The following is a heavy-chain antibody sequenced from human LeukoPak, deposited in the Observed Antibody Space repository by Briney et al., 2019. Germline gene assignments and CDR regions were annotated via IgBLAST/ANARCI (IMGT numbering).Heavy chain of an antibody. CDR1: GYTFTSYD. D-gene: IGHD3-22*01. CDR3: ARSHDSSGYLDMGAEYFQH. CDR2: MNPNSGNT. V-gene: IGHV1-8*03. J-gene: IGHJ1*01. Sequence: ASVKVSCKASGYTFTSYDINWVRQATGQGLEWMGWMNPNSGNTGYAQKFQGRVTITRNTSISTAYMELSSLRSEDTAVYYCARSHDSSGYLDMGAEYFQHWGQGTLVTVSS.